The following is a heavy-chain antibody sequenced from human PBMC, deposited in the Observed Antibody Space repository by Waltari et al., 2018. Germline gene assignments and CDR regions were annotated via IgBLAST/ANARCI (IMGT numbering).Heavy chain of an antibody. D-gene: IGHD6-19*01. J-gene: IGHJ6*03. V-gene: IGHV1-69*05. CDR2: IIPIFGTA. Sequence: QAQLVQSGAEVKKPGSSVKVSCKASGGTFSSYAISWVRQAPGQGLEWMGGIIPIFGTANYAQKFQGRVTITTDESTSTAYMELSSLRSEDTAVYYCATDSSGEGLPYYYYMDVWGKGTTVTVSS. CDR1: GGTFSSYA. CDR3: ATDSSGEGLPYYYYMDV.